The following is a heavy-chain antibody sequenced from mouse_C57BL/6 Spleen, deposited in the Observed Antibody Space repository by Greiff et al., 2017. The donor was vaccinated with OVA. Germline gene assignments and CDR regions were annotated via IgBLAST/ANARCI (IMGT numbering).Heavy chain of an antibody. J-gene: IGHJ4*01. V-gene: IGHV1-64*01. CDR1: GYTFTSYW. D-gene: IGHD2-4*01. CDR3: AIKDLSTIITTERFYAMDY. CDR2: IHPNSGST. Sequence: QVQLQQPGAELVKPGASVKLSCKASGYTFTSYWMHWVKQRPGQGLEWIGMIHPNSGSTKYNEKFKSKATLTVAKSSSTSYMKLSSLTSDDSAVYYCAIKDLSTIITTERFYAMDYGGQGTSVTVSS.